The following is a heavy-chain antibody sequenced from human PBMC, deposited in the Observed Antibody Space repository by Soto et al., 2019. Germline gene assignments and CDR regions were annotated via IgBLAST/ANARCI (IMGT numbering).Heavy chain of an antibody. CDR1: GGTFSSYT. Sequence: QVQLVQSGAEVKKPGSSVKVSCKASGGTFSSYTISWVRQAPGQGLEWMGRIIPILGIANYAQKFQGRVTITXXKXPXXPDMELSSLRSDDPAVYYCARAWGDVLVVAAWFDPWGQGTLVTVSS. J-gene: IGHJ5*02. V-gene: IGHV1-69*02. CDR3: ARAWGDVLVVAAWFDP. CDR2: IIPILGIA. D-gene: IGHD2-15*01.